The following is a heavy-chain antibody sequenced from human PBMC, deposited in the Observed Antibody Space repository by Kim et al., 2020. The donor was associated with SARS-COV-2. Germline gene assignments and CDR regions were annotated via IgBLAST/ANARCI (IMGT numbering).Heavy chain of an antibody. CDR1: GFTFDDYG. CDR2: INWDGGST. V-gene: IGHV3-20*04. Sequence: GGSLRLSCAASGFTFDDYGMSWVRQAPGKGLEWVSGINWDGGSTGYADSVKGRFTISRDNAKNSLYLQMNSLRAEDTAVYYCASGGGYYDSSGIDYWGQGTLVTVSS. CDR3: ASGGGYYDSSGIDY. D-gene: IGHD3-22*01. J-gene: IGHJ4*02.